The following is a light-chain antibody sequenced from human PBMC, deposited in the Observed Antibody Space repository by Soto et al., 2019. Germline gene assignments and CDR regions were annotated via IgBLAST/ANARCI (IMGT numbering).Light chain of an antibody. Sequence: EIVLTQSPGTLSLSPGEIATLSFRASESVRSSYLAWYQQKPGQAPRLLIYDTSKRATGVPARFSGSGSGTDFTLTISSLETEDFAVYYCQQRSSWPLFGQGTKVDIK. J-gene: IGKJ2*01. CDR1: ESVRSSY. CDR3: QQRSSWPL. V-gene: IGKV3-11*01. CDR2: DTS.